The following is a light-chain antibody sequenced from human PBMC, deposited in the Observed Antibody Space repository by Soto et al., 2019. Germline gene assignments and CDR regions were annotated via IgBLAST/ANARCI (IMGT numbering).Light chain of an antibody. V-gene: IGLV2-14*01. J-gene: IGLJ1*01. CDR2: EVT. Sequence: QSALTQPASVSGSPGQSITISCTGTSNDIGAYNYVSWYQHHPGRAPKLIIYEVTNRPSGVSNRFSGSKSGNTASLTISGLRTEDEADYYCSSYTSSSTLYVFATGTKLTV. CDR1: SNDIGAYNY. CDR3: SSYTSSSTLYV.